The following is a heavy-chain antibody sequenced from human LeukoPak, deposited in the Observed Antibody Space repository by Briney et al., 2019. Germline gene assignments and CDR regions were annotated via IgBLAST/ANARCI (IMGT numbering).Heavy chain of an antibody. D-gene: IGHD3-10*01. CDR2: INPNSGGT. J-gene: IGHJ5*02. Sequence: ASVKVSCKASGYTFTGYYMHWVRQAPGQGLEWMGWINPNSGGTNYAQKFQGRVTITADESTSTAYMELSSLRSEDTAVYYCAREVTITMVRGVMGNWFDPWGQGTLVTASS. V-gene: IGHV1-2*02. CDR1: GYTFTGYY. CDR3: AREVTITMVRGVMGNWFDP.